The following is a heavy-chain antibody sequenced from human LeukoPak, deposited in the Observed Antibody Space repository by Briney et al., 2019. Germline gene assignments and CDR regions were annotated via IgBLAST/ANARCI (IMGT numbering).Heavy chain of an antibody. V-gene: IGHV4-61*02. J-gene: IGHJ6*03. CDR2: IYTSGST. D-gene: IGHD2-15*01. Sequence: SETLSLTCTVSGGSISSGSYYWGWIRQPAGKGLEWIGRIYTSGSTNYNPSLKSRVTISVDTSKNQFSLKLSPVTAADTAVYYCARERVVVSEYYYYYMDVWGKGTTVTVSS. CDR3: ARERVVVSEYYYYYMDV. CDR1: GGSISSGSYY.